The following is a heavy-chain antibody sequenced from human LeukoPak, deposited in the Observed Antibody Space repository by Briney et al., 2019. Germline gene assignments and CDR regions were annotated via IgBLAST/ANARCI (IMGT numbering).Heavy chain of an antibody. CDR3: AREAVRGLYYGMDV. D-gene: IGHD3-10*01. CDR2: IYYSGST. J-gene: IGHJ6*02. CDR1: GGSMSGYY. V-gene: IGHV4-59*01. Sequence: PSETLSLTCTVSGGSMSGYYYTWIRQPPGKGLEWIGYIYYSGSTNYNPSLKSRVTISVDTSKNQFSLKLSSVTAADTAVYYCAREAVRGLYYGMDVWGQGTTVTVSS.